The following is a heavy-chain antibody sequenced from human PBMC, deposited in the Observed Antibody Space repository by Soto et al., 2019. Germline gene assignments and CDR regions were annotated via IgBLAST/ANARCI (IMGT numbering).Heavy chain of an antibody. CDR3: ARGSKVFRAHLKKQPFDL. J-gene: IGHJ2*01. D-gene: IGHD3-3*01. CDR1: GGSFSGYY. CDR2: INHSGST. V-gene: IGHV4-34*01. Sequence: QVQLQQWGAGLLKPSETLSLTCAVYGGSFSGYYWSWIRQPPGKGLEWIGEINHSGSTNYNPSLKSRVNISVDTSKNQCSLKLSSVTAADTAVYYCARGSKVFRAHLKKQPFDLWGRGTLVTVSS.